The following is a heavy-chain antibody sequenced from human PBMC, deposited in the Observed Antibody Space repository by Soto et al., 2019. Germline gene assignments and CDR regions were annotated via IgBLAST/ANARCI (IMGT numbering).Heavy chain of an antibody. V-gene: IGHV4-59*01. J-gene: IGHJ4*02. D-gene: IGHD6-13*01. CDR1: GGSISSYY. CDR3: ARSTAAGYIIDY. Sequence: WETLSLTCTVSGGSISSYYWSWIRQPPGKGLEWIGYIDYSGSTNYNPSLKSRVTISVDTSKNQFSLKLSSVTAADTAVYYCARSTAAGYIIDYWGQGTLVTVSS. CDR2: IDYSGST.